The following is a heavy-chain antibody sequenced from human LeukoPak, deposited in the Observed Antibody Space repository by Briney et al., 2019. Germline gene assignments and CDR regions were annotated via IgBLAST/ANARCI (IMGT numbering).Heavy chain of an antibody. V-gene: IGHV3-15*01. CDR3: TTDPDYGNKGLGSNWFDP. J-gene: IGHJ5*02. CDR2: IKSKTDGGTT. CDR1: GFTFSNAW. Sequence: GGSLRLSCAASGFTFSNAWMSWVRQAPGKGLEWVGRIKSKTDGGTTDYAAPVKGRFTISRDNSKNTLYLQMNSLKTEDTAVYYCTTDPDYGNKGLGSNWFDPWGQGTLVTVSS. D-gene: IGHD4-17*01.